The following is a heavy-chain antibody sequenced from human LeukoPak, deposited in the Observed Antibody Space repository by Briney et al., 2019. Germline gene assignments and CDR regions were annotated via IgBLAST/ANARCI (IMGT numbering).Heavy chain of an antibody. D-gene: IGHD2-21*01. J-gene: IGHJ5*02. CDR2: ISGSGGST. V-gene: IGHV3-23*01. Sequence: GGSLRLSCAASVFTFSSYDMSWVRQAPGKGLEWVSAISGSGGSTYYADSVKVRFTISRDNSKNTLYLQMNSLRAEDTAVYYCAKAPIAIPECFDPWGQGTLVTVSS. CDR1: VFTFSSYD. CDR3: AKAPIAIPECFDP.